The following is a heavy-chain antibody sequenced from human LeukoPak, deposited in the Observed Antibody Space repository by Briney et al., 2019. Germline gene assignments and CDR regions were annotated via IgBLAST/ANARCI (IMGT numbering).Heavy chain of an antibody. CDR1: GGSISSHY. V-gene: IGHV4-4*09. J-gene: IGHJ4*02. CDR2: VHTSGST. Sequence: SETLSLTCTVSGGSISSHYWSWIRQSPGKGLDWIGFVHTSGSTNYNPSLKSRVIMSVDTSKNQFSLRLSSMTAADTAVYYCARHEVEASAGSFDYWGQGILVTVSS. D-gene: IGHD6-13*01. CDR3: ARHEVEASAGSFDY.